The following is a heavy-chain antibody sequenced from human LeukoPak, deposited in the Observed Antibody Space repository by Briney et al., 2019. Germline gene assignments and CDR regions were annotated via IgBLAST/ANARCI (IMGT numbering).Heavy chain of an antibody. J-gene: IGHJ4*02. CDR3: ARAKGVAVAGTWWLSDYFDY. CDR2: INPNRGGT. D-gene: IGHD6-19*01. Sequence: ASVKVSCKASGYTFTGYYMHWVRQAPGQGLEWMGWINPNRGGTNYAQKFQGRVTMTRDTSISTAYMELSRLRSDDTAVYYCARAKGVAVAGTWWLSDYFDYWGEGTPVAVSS. V-gene: IGHV1-2*02. CDR1: GYTFTGYY.